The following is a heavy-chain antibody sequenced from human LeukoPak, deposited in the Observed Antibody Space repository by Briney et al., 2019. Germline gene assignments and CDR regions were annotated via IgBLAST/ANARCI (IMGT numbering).Heavy chain of an antibody. CDR3: ATDLFIAVAGTVDY. V-gene: IGHV1-24*01. D-gene: IGHD6-19*01. CDR2: FDPEDGET. J-gene: IGHJ4*02. CDR1: GYTFTGYY. Sequence: ASVKVSCKASGYTFTGYYMHWVRQAPGKGLEWMGGFDPEDGETIYAQKFQGRVTMTEDTSTDTAYMELSSLRSEDTAVYYCATDLFIAVAGTVDYWGQGTLVTVSS.